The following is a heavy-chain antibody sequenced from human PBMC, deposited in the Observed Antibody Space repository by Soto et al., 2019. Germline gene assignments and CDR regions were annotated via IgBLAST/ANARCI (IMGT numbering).Heavy chain of an antibody. J-gene: IGHJ4*01. CDR1: GVTFKSYW. D-gene: IGHD6-19*01. CDR3: ARVAYGIGCIFDY. CDR2: INQDGSEK. Sequence: PCGCMRLSCAACGVTFKSYWMSWVRQAPGKGLEWVANINQDGSEKYYVDSVKGRFTLSRESAKNALQLKMNSLRAEDTAIYSGARVAYGIGCIFDYWGEGTLVTVSS. V-gene: IGHV3-7*04.